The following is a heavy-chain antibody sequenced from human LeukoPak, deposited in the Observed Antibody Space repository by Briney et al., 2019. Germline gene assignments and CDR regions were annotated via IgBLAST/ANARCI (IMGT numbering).Heavy chain of an antibody. D-gene: IGHD1-26*01. CDR2: VDPEDGET. V-gene: IGHV1-69-2*01. J-gene: IGHJ3*02. CDR1: GYTFTDYY. Sequence: ASVKVSCKVSGYTFTDYYMHWVQQAPGKGLEWMGLVDPEDGETIYAEKFQGRVTITADTSTDTAYMELSSLRSEDTAVYYCAQLELGRAPNAFDIWGQRTMVTVSS. CDR3: AQLELGRAPNAFDI.